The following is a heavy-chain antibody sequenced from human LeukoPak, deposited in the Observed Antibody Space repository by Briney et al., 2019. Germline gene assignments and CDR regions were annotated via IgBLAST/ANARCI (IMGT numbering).Heavy chain of an antibody. CDR2: IYAPGRS. CDR3: ARDLEDFDSPANDY. Sequence: SETLSLTWTVSCDSLSGYYWAWIRPPAGKGLEGIGHIYAPGRSNYSQSFKSLATMSIDMSSKQFSLRVNAVTAAETAMYYCARDLEDFDSPANDYWGQGTHVIVSP. CDR1: CDSLSGYY. J-gene: IGHJ4*02. D-gene: IGHD2-15*01. V-gene: IGHV4-4*07.